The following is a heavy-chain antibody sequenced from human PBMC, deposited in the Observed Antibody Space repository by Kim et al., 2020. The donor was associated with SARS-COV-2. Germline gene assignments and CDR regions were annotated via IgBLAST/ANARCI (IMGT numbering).Heavy chain of an antibody. J-gene: IGHJ5*02. CDR2: IYNDGRT. CDR1: GFTVSSNY. Sequence: GGSLRLSCAASGFTVSSNYMNWVRQAPGKGLEWVSIIYNDGRTYYADAVRGRFTISRDNAKNTLYLQLSSLRAEDTAVYYCAKLAYTGNEGWFDPWGQGTLVTVSS. V-gene: IGHV3-66*04. D-gene: IGHD1-1*01. CDR3: AKLAYTGNEGWFDP.